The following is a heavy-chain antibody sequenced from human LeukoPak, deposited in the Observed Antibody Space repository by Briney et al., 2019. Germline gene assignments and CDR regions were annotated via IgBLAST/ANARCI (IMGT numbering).Heavy chain of an antibody. CDR3: TIHILTGFDY. Sequence: PGGSLRLSCAASGFTFSGSAMHWVRQAPGKGLEWVGRIRSKANSYATAYAASVKGRFTISRDDSKNTAYLQMNSLKTEDTAVYYCTIHILTGFDYWGQGTLVTVSS. CDR2: IRSKANSYAT. V-gene: IGHV3-73*01. D-gene: IGHD3-9*01. CDR1: GFTFSGSA. J-gene: IGHJ4*02.